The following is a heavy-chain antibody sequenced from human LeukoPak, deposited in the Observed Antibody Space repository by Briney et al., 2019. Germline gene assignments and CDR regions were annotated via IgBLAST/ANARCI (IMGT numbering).Heavy chain of an antibody. CDR3: ARHHGSSWYFYAFDI. CDR2: IYYSGST. J-gene: IGHJ3*02. D-gene: IGHD6-13*01. CDR1: GGSISSYY. Sequence: SETLSLTCTVSGGSISSYYWSWIRQPPGKGLEWIGCIYYSGSTNYNPSLKSRVTISVDTSKNQFSLKLSSVTAADTAVYYCARHHGSSWYFYAFDIWGQGTMVTVSS. V-gene: IGHV4-59*08.